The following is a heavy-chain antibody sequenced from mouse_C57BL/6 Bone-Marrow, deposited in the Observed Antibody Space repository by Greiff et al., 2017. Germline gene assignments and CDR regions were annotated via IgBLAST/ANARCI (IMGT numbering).Heavy chain of an antibody. J-gene: IGHJ2*01. CDR1: GFTFSSYG. D-gene: IGHD1-1*01. V-gene: IGHV5-6*01. CDR2: ISSGGSYI. Sequence: EVLLVESGGDLVKPGGSLKLSCAASGFTFSSYGMSWVRQTPDKRLEWVATISSGGSYIYYPDSVKGRFTISRDNAKNTLYLQMSSLKSEDTAMYYCARRGVVALDYWGQGTTLTVSS. CDR3: ARRGVVALDY.